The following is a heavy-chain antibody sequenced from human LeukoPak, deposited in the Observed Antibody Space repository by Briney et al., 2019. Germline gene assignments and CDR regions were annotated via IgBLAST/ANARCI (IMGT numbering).Heavy chain of an antibody. CDR2: VNPDSGDS. D-gene: IGHD3-10*01. CDR1: GYTFTNNY. V-gene: IGHV1-2*02. J-gene: IGHJ4*02. CDR3: ASPSLGSGKHYEY. Sequence: GASVKVSCKASGYTFTNNYMHWVRLAPGQGLEWMGWVNPDSGDSKYEQKFQGRVTMTRDTSINTAYMELSDLTSDDTAVYYCASPSLGSGKHYEYWGQGTLVTV.